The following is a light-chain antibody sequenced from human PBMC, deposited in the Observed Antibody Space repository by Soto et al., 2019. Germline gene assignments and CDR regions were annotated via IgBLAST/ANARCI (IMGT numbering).Light chain of an antibody. CDR1: QSVSSY. CDR3: QQRSNWLLT. J-gene: IGKJ4*01. CDR2: DTS. Sequence: EIVLTQSPATLSLSPGERATLSCRSSQSVSSYLAWYQQKPGQAPMLLIYDTSNRATGITARFSGSGSGTDFTLTISSLEPEDFAVYYCQQRSNWLLTFGGGTQVEI. V-gene: IGKV3-11*01.